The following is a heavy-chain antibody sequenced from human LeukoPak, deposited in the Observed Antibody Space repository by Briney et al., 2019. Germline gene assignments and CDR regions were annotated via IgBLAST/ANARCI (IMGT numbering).Heavy chain of an antibody. CDR1: GGSISRYY. CDR3: ARGGRDPYSPLDY. J-gene: IGHJ4*02. D-gene: IGHD4-11*01. Sequence: SETLSLTCTVAGGSISRYYWNWIRQPAGKGLEWIGYLYYSVSTYYNPSLRSRATISVDTSKNQFYLKLNSVTAADTAVYYCARGGRDPYSPLDYWGQGNLVTVSS. V-gene: IGHV4-59*13. CDR2: LYYSVST.